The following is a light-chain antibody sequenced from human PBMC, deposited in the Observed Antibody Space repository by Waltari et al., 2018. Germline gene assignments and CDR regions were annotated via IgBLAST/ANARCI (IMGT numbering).Light chain of an antibody. Sequence: QSALTQPPSASGSPGQSVTIPCTGTSSDVGGYNYVSWYQQHPGKAPKLMIYEVSKRPSGVPDRFSGSKSGNTASLTVSGLQAEDEADYYCSSYAGSNNFDVFGSGTKVTVL. CDR1: SSDVGGYNY. J-gene: IGLJ6*01. CDR3: SSYAGSNNFDV. CDR2: EVS. V-gene: IGLV2-8*01.